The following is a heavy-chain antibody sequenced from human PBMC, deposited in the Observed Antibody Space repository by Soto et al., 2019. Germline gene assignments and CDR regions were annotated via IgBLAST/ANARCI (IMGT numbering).Heavy chain of an antibody. J-gene: IGHJ5*02. V-gene: IGHV1-18*01. CDR3: ARDLVPICGGDCGWFDP. CDR2: ISAYNGNT. Sequence: GASVKVSCKASGYTFTSYGISWVRQAPGQGLEWMGWISAYNGNTNYAQKLQGRVTMTTDTSTSTAYMELRSLRSDDTAVYYCARDLVPICGGDCGWFDPWGQGTLVTVSS. CDR1: GYTFTSYG. D-gene: IGHD2-21*02.